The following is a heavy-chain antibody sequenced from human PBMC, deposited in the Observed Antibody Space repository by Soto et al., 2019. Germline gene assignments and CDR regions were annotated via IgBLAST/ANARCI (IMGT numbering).Heavy chain of an antibody. Sequence: GESLKISCKGSGYSFTNYWICWVRQMPGKGLEXXGXINXAXXXTXXXPSFQGQVTVSADKSISTAYLQRGSLKASDTAMYYCVRPDSTGYYSHWGQGTPVNVSS. CDR1: GYSFTNYW. CDR3: VRPDSTGYYSH. CDR2: INXAXXXT. D-gene: IGHD3-22*01. V-gene: IGHV5-51*01. J-gene: IGHJ4*02.